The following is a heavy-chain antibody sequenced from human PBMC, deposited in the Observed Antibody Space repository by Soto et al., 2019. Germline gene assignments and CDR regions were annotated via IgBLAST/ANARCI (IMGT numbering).Heavy chain of an antibody. V-gene: IGHV1-69*06. CDR2: IIPSFGTA. D-gene: IGHD1-26*01. CDR3: ARPPLWPGYSAGKGWFDP. CDR1: GGAVSDYV. Sequence: QVHLVQSGAEVKKPGTSVRVSCKASGGAVSDYVIAWVRQAPGQGPEWMGGIIPSFGTANYAQTFLGRVTMTADKSTKTAYLEMNSLTSEDTAVYYCARPPLWPGYSAGKGWFDPWGQGTLVTVSS. J-gene: IGHJ5*02.